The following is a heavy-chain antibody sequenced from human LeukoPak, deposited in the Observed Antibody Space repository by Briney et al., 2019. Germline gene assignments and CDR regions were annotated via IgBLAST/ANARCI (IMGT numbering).Heavy chain of an antibody. D-gene: IGHD3-22*01. V-gene: IGHV4-39*07. Sequence: KTSETLSLTCTVSGGSISSSSYYWGWIRQPPGKGLEWIGEIYHSGSTNYNPSLKSRVTISLDTSKNQFSLKLISVTAADTAVYYCARGVGSGYTDYWGQGALVTVSS. CDR2: IYHSGST. J-gene: IGHJ4*02. CDR1: GGSISSSSYY. CDR3: ARGVGSGYTDY.